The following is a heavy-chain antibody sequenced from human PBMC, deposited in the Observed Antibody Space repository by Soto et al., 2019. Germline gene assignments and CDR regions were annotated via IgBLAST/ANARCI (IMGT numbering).Heavy chain of an antibody. D-gene: IGHD6-6*01. CDR2: INHSGST. Sequence: QVQLQQWGAELLKPSETLSLTCAVYGGSFSGFYWSWIRQPPGKGLEWIGEINHSGSTNYNPSLKSRVTISVDTSKNQFSLKLSSVTAADTAVYYCARVERYSSSINYWGQGTLVTVSS. J-gene: IGHJ4*02. CDR1: GGSFSGFY. CDR3: ARVERYSSSINY. V-gene: IGHV4-34*01.